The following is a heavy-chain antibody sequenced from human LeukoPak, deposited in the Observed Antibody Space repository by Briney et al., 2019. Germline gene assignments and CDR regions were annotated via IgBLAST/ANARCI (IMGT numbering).Heavy chain of an antibody. CDR2: ISGSGGST. CDR3: AKVPIRSGHYPPDY. CDR1: GFTFSSYA. V-gene: IGHV3-23*01. Sequence: PGGSLRLSCAASGFTFSSYAMSWVRQAPGKGLEWVSAISGSGGSTYYADSVKGRFTISRDNSKNTLYLQMNSLRAEDTAVYYCAKVPIRSGHYPPDYWGQGTLVTVSS. D-gene: IGHD3-3*01. J-gene: IGHJ4*02.